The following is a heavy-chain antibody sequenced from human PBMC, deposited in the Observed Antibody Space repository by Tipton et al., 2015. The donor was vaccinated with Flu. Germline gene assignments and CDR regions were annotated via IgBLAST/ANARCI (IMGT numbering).Heavy chain of an antibody. D-gene: IGHD7-27*01. Sequence: SLRLSCATSGITLSTFAMSWVRQAPGKGLEWLSYISSSGSTISYADSVRGRFTISRDNAKNSLYLQLNSLRAEDTAVYYCATLTGDDYWGQGDLVTVSS. J-gene: IGHJ4*02. V-gene: IGHV3-48*03. CDR2: ISSSGSTI. CDR1: GITLSTFA. CDR3: ATLTGDDY.